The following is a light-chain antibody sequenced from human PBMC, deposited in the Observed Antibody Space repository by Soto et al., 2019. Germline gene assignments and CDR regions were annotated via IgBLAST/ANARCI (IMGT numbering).Light chain of an antibody. Sequence: EIVLTQSPGTLSVSPGERASLSCRASQSVSSSYLAWYQQRPGQAPRLLIYGASSRATGIPDRFSGSGSGTDFTLTVSRLEPEDFAVYYRQQYGSSPLTFGGGTKVEIK. V-gene: IGKV3-20*01. CDR2: GAS. CDR1: QSVSSSY. CDR3: QQYGSSPLT. J-gene: IGKJ4*01.